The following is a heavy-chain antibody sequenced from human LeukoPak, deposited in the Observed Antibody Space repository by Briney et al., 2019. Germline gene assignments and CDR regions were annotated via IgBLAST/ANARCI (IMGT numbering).Heavy chain of an antibody. Sequence: ASVKVSCKASGYTFTSYDINWVRQATGQGLEWMGWMNPNSGNTGYAQKFQGRVTITRNTSISTAYMELSSLRSEDTAVYYCARDSSVATEWIDAFDIWGQGTMVTVSS. J-gene: IGHJ3*02. CDR1: GYTFTSYD. CDR2: MNPNSGNT. D-gene: IGHD5-12*01. V-gene: IGHV1-8*03. CDR3: ARDSSVATEWIDAFDI.